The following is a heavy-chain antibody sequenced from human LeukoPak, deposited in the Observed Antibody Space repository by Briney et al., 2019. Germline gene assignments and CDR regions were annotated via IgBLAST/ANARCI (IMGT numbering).Heavy chain of an antibody. CDR3: ARTHVPGTELDY. Sequence: PSETPSLTCTVSGYSISSGYYWGWIRQPPGKGLEWIGSIYHSGSTYYNPSLKSRVTLSVDTSKNQFSLKLSSVTAADTAVYYCARTHVPGTELDYWGQGTLVTVSS. J-gene: IGHJ4*02. V-gene: IGHV4-38-2*02. CDR1: GYSISSGYY. CDR2: IYHSGST. D-gene: IGHD6-19*01.